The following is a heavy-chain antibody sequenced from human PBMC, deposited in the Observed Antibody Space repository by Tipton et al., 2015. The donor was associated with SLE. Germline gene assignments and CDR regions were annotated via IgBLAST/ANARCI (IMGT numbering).Heavy chain of an antibody. J-gene: IGHJ4*02. V-gene: IGHV4-61*02. CDR1: GGSISSGSYY. Sequence: TLSLTCTVSGGSISSGSYYWSWIRQPAGKGLEWIGRIYTSGSTNYNPSLKSRVTISVDTSKNQFSLKLSSVTAADTAIYYCARGTGITDDWGQGTLVTVSS. CDR2: IYTSGST. CDR3: ARGTGITDD. D-gene: IGHD1-7*01.